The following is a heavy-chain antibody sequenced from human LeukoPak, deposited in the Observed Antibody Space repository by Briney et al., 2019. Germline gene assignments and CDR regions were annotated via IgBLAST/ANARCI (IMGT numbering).Heavy chain of an antibody. CDR3: AGKHMVRGVIIRDY. CDR1: IGSISSSSYY. V-gene: IGHV4-39*01. Sequence: PETLSLTCTVTIGSISSSSYYWGWIRQPPGKGLEWIGSIYYSGSTYYNPSLKSRVTISVDTSKNQFSLKLSSVTAADTAVYYCAGKHMVRGVIIRDYWGQGTLVTVSS. J-gene: IGHJ4*02. CDR2: IYYSGST. D-gene: IGHD3-10*01.